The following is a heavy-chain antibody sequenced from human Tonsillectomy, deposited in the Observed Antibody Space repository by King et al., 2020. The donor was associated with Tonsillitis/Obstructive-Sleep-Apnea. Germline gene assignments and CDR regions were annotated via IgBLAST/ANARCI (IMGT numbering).Heavy chain of an antibody. CDR3: AGHSLYCGGDCYSGGTWFDP. CDR2: IYPGDSDT. V-gene: IGHV5-51*01. D-gene: IGHD2-21*01. CDR1: GYSFTNYW. Sequence: VQLVESGAEVKKPGESLKISCKGSGYSFTNYWIGWVRQMPGKGLEWMGIIYPGDSDTRYSPSFQGQVTISADKSISTASLQWSSLKASDTAMYSCAGHSLYCGGDCYSGGTWFDPWGQGTLVTVSS. J-gene: IGHJ5*02.